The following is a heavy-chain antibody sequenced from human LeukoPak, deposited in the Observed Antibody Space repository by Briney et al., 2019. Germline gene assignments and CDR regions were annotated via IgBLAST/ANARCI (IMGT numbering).Heavy chain of an antibody. CDR2: IYYSGST. D-gene: IGHD2-15*01. V-gene: IGHV4-59*01. J-gene: IGHJ4*02. CDR1: GGSISSYC. Sequence: SGTLSLTCTVSGGSISSYCWSWIRQPPGKGLEWIGYIYYSGSTNYNPSLKSRVTISVDTSKNQFSLKLSSVTAADTAVYYCARGGYCSGGSCYPLLNYWGQGTLVTVSS. CDR3: ARGGYCSGGSCYPLLNY.